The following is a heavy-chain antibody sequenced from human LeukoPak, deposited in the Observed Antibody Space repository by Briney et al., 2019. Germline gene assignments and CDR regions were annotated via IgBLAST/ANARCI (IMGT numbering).Heavy chain of an antibody. V-gene: IGHV3-33*08. D-gene: IGHD1-7*01. CDR1: GFSLSSYE. Sequence: PGGSLRLSCEASGFSLSSYEMNWVRQAPGKGLEWVALIWYDGTNNYYGDSVKGRFTISRDNSKNTLYLQMNNLRAEDTAVYYCARDANYYFDYWGQGTLVTVSS. J-gene: IGHJ4*02. CDR2: IWYDGTNN. CDR3: ARDANYYFDY.